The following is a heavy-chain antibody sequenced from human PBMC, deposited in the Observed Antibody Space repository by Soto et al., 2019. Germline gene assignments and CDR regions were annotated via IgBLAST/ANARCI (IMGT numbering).Heavy chain of an antibody. Sequence: DVRLAESGGGLVQPGGSLRLSCTTSGFSFASFAMTWVRQAPGKGLEWVATISGSDGKTYYADYVKGRFSISRDTSRNNLYLQMNSLRAEDTAIYYCAREGRGKKAGYNGLVSLGYWGHGTLGTVSS. J-gene: IGHJ4*01. CDR1: GFSFASFA. V-gene: IGHV3-23*04. D-gene: IGHD2-2*02. CDR2: ISGSDGKT. CDR3: AREGRGKKAGYNGLVSLGY.